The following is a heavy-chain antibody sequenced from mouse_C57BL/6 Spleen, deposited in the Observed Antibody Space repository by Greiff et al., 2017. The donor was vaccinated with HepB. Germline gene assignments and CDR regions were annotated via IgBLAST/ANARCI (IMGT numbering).Heavy chain of an antibody. CDR2: ISSGGSYT. D-gene: IGHD1-1*01. V-gene: IGHV5-6*01. Sequence: EVQVVESGGDLVKPGGSLKLSCAASGFTFSSYGMSWVRQTPDKRLEWVATISSGGSYTYYPDSVKVRFTISRDNAKNTLYLQMSSLKSEDTAMYYCAREEYYGSSGYWGQGTTLTVSS. J-gene: IGHJ2*01. CDR3: AREEYYGSSGY. CDR1: GFTFSSYG.